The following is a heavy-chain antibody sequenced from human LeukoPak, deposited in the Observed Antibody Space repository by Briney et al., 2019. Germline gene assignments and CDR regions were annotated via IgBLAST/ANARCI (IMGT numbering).Heavy chain of an antibody. CDR1: GGSFSGYY. J-gene: IGHJ4*02. CDR3: ARGGGRWLQLGYFDY. D-gene: IGHD5-24*01. CDR2: INHSGST. V-gene: IGHV4-34*01. Sequence: SETLSLTCAVYGGSFSGYYWGWIRQPPGKGLEWIGEINHSGSTNYNPSLKSRVTISVDTSKNQFSLKLSSVTAADTAVYYCARGGGRWLQLGYFDYWGQGTLVTVSS.